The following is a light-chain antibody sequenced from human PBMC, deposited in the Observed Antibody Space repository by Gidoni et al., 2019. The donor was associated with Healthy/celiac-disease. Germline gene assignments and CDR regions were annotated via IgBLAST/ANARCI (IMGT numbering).Light chain of an antibody. Sequence: QSVLTQPPSVFAAPGQKVTISCSGSSSNIGNNYVSWYQQLPGTAPKLLIYENNKRPSGIPDRFSGSKSGTSATLGITGLRTGDEADYYCGTWDSSLSAVVFGGGTKLTVL. CDR1: SSNIGNNY. CDR2: ENN. V-gene: IGLV1-51*02. J-gene: IGLJ2*01. CDR3: GTWDSSLSAVV.